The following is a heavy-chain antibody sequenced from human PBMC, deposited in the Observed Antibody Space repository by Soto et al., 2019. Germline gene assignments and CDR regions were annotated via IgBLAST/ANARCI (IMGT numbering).Heavy chain of an antibody. Sequence: QVQLVQSGAEVKKPGASVKVSCKASGYTFTSYGMGWVRQAPGQGLEWMGWISAYNGNTNYAQKLQGRITMTKDTSTSTAYMGLRSLRSDDSAVYYCARDPGSYALDYWGQGTLVTVSA. J-gene: IGHJ4*02. D-gene: IGHD1-26*01. V-gene: IGHV1-18*01. CDR3: ARDPGSYALDY. CDR2: ISAYNGNT. CDR1: GYTFTSYG.